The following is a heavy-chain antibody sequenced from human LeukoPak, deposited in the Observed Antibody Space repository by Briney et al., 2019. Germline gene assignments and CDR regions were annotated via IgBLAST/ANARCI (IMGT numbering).Heavy chain of an antibody. CDR1: GFTFSSYW. V-gene: IGHV3-30*02. D-gene: IGHD2-2*01. CDR2: IRYDGSNK. Sequence: GGSLRLSCAASGFTFSSYWMSWVRQAPGKGLEWVAFIRYDGSNKYYADSVKGRFTISRDNPKNTLYLQMNSLRAEDTAVYYCAKDAYCSSTSCSPWYYYYYMDVWGKGTTVTVSS. J-gene: IGHJ6*03. CDR3: AKDAYCSSTSCSPWYYYYYMDV.